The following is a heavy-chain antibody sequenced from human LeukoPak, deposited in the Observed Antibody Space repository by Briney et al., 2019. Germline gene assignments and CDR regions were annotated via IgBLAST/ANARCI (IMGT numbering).Heavy chain of an antibody. CDR1: GYTFTSYD. CDR3: ARMTTQYYDFWSGYIALTAGPRYYMDV. CDR2: MNPNSGNT. D-gene: IGHD3-3*01. V-gene: IGHV1-8*03. Sequence: GASVKVSCKASGYTFTSYDINWVRQATGQGLEWMGWMNPNSGNTGYAQKFQGRVTITRNTSISTAYMELSSLRSEDTAVYYCARMTTQYYDFWSGYIALTAGPRYYMDVWGKGTTVTVSS. J-gene: IGHJ6*03.